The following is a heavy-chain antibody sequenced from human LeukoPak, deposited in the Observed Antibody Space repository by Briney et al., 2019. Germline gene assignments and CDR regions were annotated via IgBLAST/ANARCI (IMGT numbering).Heavy chain of an antibody. CDR1: GYTFTGYY. J-gene: IGHJ4*02. D-gene: IGHD2-15*01. Sequence: ASVKVSCKASGYTFTGYYMRWVRQAPGQGLEWMGWINPNSGGTNYAQKFQGRVTMTRDTSISTAYMELSRLRSDDTAVYYCARLGSYCSGGSCYDDYWGQGTLVTVSS. CDR3: ARLGSYCSGGSCYDDY. V-gene: IGHV1-2*02. CDR2: INPNSGGT.